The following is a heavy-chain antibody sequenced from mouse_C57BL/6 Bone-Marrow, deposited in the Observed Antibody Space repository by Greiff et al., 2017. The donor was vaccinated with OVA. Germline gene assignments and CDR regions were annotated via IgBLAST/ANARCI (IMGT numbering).Heavy chain of an antibody. V-gene: IGHV1-82*01. Sequence: QVQLQQSGPELVKPGASVKISCKASGYAFSSSWMNWVKQRPGQGLEWIGRIYPGDGDTNYNGKFKGKATLTADKSSSTAYMQLSSLTSEDSAVYFCATDGYYAWFAYWGQGTLVTVSA. CDR2: IYPGDGDT. CDR1: GYAFSSSW. CDR3: ATDGYYAWFAY. J-gene: IGHJ3*01. D-gene: IGHD2-3*01.